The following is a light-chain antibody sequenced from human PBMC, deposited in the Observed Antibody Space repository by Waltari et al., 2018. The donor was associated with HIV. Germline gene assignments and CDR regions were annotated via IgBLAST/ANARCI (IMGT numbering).Light chain of an antibody. J-gene: IGKJ4*01. CDR1: QDISNY. Sequence: IRMTQSQSSISASAVDRVAITCRASQDISNYLAWYQQRPGKAPQVLIYSTSKLQTGVSSRFSGSGSGTDFTLTISRLQSEDSATYYCQQYHGFSVSFGGGTKVDIK. CDR2: STS. CDR3: QQYHGFSVS. V-gene: IGKV1-8*01.